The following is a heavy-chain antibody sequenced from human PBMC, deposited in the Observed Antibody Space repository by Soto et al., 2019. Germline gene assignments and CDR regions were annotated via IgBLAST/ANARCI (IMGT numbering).Heavy chain of an antibody. J-gene: IGHJ4*02. V-gene: IGHV4-38-2*02. D-gene: IGHD5-12*01. CDR3: ARDHGYKTDY. Sequence: PSETLSLTCAVSGYSISSGYYWGWIRQPPGKGLEWIGSIYHSGSTYYNPSLKSRVTISVDTSKNQFSLKLSSVTAADTAVYYCARDHGYKTDYWGQGTLVTVSS. CDR1: GYSISSGYY. CDR2: IYHSGST.